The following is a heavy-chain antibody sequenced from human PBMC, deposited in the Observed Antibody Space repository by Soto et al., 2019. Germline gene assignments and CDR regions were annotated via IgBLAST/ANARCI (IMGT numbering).Heavy chain of an antibody. CDR1: GGTFSSYA. V-gene: IGHV1-69*12. CDR3: ARDRGPSSGYYPYWFDP. J-gene: IGHJ5*02. D-gene: IGHD3-22*01. CDR2: IIPMFGTA. Sequence: QVQLVQSGAEVKKPGSSVKVSCKASGGTFSSYAISWVRQAPGQGLEWMGEIIPMFGTANYAQNFQGRVTITADESPSTAYMELSSLRSEDTAVYYCARDRGPSSGYYPYWFDPWGQGTLVTVSS.